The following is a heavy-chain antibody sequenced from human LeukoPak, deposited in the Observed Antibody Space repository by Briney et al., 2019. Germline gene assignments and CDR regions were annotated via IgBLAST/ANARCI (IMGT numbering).Heavy chain of an antibody. CDR1: GYTFTNSD. D-gene: IGHD3-22*01. CDR2: MNPNSGKT. Sequence: ASVKVSCKASGYTFTNSDINWVRQAPGQGLEWMGWMNPNSGKTGYARKFQGRVTMTRNTSISTAYMELSNLRSEDTAVYYCARRRIWDNYDSKEFDPWGQGTLVTVSS. J-gene: IGHJ5*02. CDR3: ARRRIWDNYDSKEFDP. V-gene: IGHV1-8*02.